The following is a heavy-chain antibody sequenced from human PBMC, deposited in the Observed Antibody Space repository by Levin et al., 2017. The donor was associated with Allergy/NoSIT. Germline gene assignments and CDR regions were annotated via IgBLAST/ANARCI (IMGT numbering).Heavy chain of an antibody. J-gene: IGHJ4*02. CDR1: GGSFSGYY. D-gene: IGHD6-19*01. V-gene: IGHV4-34*01. CDR3: ARSQMSSSGLGSFDY. Sequence: SETLSLTCAVYGGSFSGYYWSWIRQPPGKGLEWIGEINHSGSTNYNPSLKSRVTISVDTSKNQFSLKLSSVTAADTAVYYCARSQMSSSGLGSFDYWGQGTLVTVSS. CDR2: INHSGST.